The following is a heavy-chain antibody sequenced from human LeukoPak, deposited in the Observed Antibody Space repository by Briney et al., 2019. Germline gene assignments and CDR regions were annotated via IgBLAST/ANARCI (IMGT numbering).Heavy chain of an antibody. CDR3: AREVTTVVTPTKVYYYYYYGMDV. V-gene: IGHV3-21*01. CDR2: IRSSSSYI. CDR1: GFTFSSYS. Sequence: GGYLRLSCAASGFTFSSYSENWVRKAPGKGLEWVSSIRSSSSYIYYADSVKGRFTISRDNAKNSLYLQMNSLRAEDTAVYYCAREVTTVVTPTKVYYYYYYGMDVWGQGTTVTVSS. J-gene: IGHJ6*02. D-gene: IGHD4-23*01.